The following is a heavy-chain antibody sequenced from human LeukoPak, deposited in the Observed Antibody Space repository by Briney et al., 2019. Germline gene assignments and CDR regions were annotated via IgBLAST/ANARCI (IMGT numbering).Heavy chain of an antibody. D-gene: IGHD6-19*01. Sequence: PGGSLRLSCAASEFTFSRYWMTWVRQAPGRGLEWVGNIKEDGSQDYYADSVKGRFTISRDNSKNTLYLQMNSLRAEDTAVYYCAREKVEAGTRDAFDIWGQGTMVTVSS. J-gene: IGHJ3*02. CDR3: AREKVEAGTRDAFDI. CDR2: IKEDGSQD. CDR1: EFTFSRYW. V-gene: IGHV3-7*01.